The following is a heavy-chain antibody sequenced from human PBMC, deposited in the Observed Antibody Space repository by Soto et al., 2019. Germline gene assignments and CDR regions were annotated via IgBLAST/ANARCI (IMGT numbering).Heavy chain of an antibody. Sequence: TLSLTCTVSGGSISSYFYIWVRQPPGKGLEWIGSVYYTGTTDYNPSLKSRVTISVDTSKTQFSLNLRSVTAADAAVYYCARDLAAVPRAFDYWGRGTLVTVSS. J-gene: IGHJ4*02. CDR1: GGSISSYF. CDR3: ARDLAAVPRAFDY. V-gene: IGHV4-59*01. CDR2: VYYTGTT. D-gene: IGHD6-13*01.